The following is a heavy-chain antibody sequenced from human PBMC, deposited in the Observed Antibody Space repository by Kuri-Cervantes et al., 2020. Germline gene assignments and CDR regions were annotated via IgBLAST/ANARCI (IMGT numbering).Heavy chain of an antibody. D-gene: IGHD3-22*01. J-gene: IGHJ6*03. Sequence: ASVKVSCKASGYTFTSYGISWVRQAPGQGLEWMGWISAYNGDTNYAQKLQGRVTMTTDTSTSKAYMELRSLRSDDTAVYYCARGVYDSSGYYYYYYMDVWGKGTTVTVSS. V-gene: IGHV1-18*01. CDR1: GYTFTSYG. CDR2: ISAYNGDT. CDR3: ARGVYDSSGYYYYYYMDV.